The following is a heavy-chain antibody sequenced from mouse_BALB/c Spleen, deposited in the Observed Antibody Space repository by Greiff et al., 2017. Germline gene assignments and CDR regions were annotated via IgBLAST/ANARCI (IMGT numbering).Heavy chain of an antibody. CDR1: GYAFTNYL. V-gene: IGHV1-54*01. J-gene: IGHJ3*01. Sequence: VQLQQSGAELVRPGTSVKVSCKASGYAFTNYLIEWVKQRPGQGLEWIGVINPGSGGTNYNEKFKGKATLTADKSSSTAYMQLSSLTSDDSAVYFCARSAFTTGAYWGQGTLVTVSA. CDR3: ARSAFTTGAY. D-gene: IGHD1-1*01. CDR2: INPGSGGT.